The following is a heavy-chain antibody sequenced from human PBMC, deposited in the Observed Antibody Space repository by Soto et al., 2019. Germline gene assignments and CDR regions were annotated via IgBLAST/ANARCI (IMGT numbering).Heavy chain of an antibody. J-gene: IGHJ4*02. D-gene: IGHD2-21*02. CDR3: AGVYYGGDSVNNF. Sequence: PRLSCAGSGFSFSSYVLSWVRQAPGRGLEWVAATSYDGNNRYYADSVKGRFIISRDNSKNTLDLEMETPRPEDTAVYYCAGVYYGGDSVNNFSGQGTPVTVSS. CDR2: TSYDGNNR. CDR1: GFSFSSYV. V-gene: IGHV3-30-3*01.